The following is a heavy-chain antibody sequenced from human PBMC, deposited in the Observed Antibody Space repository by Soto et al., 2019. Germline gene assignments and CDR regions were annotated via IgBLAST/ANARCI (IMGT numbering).Heavy chain of an antibody. CDR3: ARDHKWDGMDV. CDR1: GGSFSSDSFI. J-gene: IGHJ6*02. V-gene: IGHV4-31*03. Sequence: QVQLQESGPGLVKPSQTLSLTCSVSGGSFSSDSFIWSWVRQFPGKGLEWIGYINYSGTTYYKPSRRSRITMSVDTSKTQFSLNLSSVTAADTAVYYCARDHKWDGMDVWGQGTTVTVSS. D-gene: IGHD1-26*01. CDR2: INYSGTT.